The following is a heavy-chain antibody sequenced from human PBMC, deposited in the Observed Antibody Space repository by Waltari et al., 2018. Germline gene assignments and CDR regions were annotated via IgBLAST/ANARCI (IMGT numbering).Heavy chain of an antibody. CDR2: IYYRGRT. D-gene: IGHD2-2*01. Sequence: QLQLQESGPGLVKPSETLSLTCTVSGGSISSSSYYWGWIRQPPGKGLEWIGSIYYRGRTYYNPSLKSRVTISVDTSKNQFSLKLSSVTAADTAVYYCARDSTVLGYFDYWGQGTLVTVSS. CDR3: ARDSTVLGYFDY. CDR1: GGSISSSSYY. V-gene: IGHV4-39*07. J-gene: IGHJ4*02.